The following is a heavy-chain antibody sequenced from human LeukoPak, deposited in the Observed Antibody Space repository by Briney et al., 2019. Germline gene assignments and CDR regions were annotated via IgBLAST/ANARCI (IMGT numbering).Heavy chain of an antibody. CDR2: ISPSGSIS. CDR3: ARDLDWGAFDA. V-gene: IGHV3-23*01. CDR1: GFTFSSYG. Sequence: GGSLRLSCAASGFTFSSYGMSWVRQAPGKGLEWVSGISPSGSISYYADSVKGRFTISRDNSKNTVSLQMNSLRAEDTALYYCARDLDWGAFDAWGQGTLVTVSS. D-gene: IGHD3-9*01. J-gene: IGHJ5*02.